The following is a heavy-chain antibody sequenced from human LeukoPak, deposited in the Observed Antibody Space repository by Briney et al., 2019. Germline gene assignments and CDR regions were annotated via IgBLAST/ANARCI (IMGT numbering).Heavy chain of an antibody. CDR2: IIPILEIA. CDR1: RDTFNNYA. J-gene: IGHJ4*02. D-gene: IGHD4-17*01. Sequence: SVKVSCKASRDTFNNYAITWVRQAPGQGLEWLGRIIPILEIANSAQKFQGRVTITADKSTSTVYMQLNSLGSEDTAVYYCAREDYGDSYFFDYWGQGTLVTVSS. CDR3: AREDYGDSYFFDY. V-gene: IGHV1-69*04.